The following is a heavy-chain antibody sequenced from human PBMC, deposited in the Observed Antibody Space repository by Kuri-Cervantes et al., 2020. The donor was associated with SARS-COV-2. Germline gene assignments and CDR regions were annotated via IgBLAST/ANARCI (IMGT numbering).Heavy chain of an antibody. CDR3: VRDYCSGGSCYGFDS. V-gene: IGHV3-33*01. Sequence: GGSLRLSCVVSGFTFSNYGMHWVRQTPSRGLEWVAIIWYDGTYKYYADSVEGRCSISRDNSKNSLYLQMNNLRAEDTALYYCVRDYCSGGSCYGFDSWGQGTLVTVSS. J-gene: IGHJ4*02. CDR1: GFTFSNYG. CDR2: IWYDGTYK. D-gene: IGHD2-15*01.